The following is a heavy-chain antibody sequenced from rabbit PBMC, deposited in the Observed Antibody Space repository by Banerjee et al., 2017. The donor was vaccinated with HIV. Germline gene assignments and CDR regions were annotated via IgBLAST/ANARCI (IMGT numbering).Heavy chain of an antibody. J-gene: IGHJ4*01. D-gene: IGHD3-1*01. Sequence: APGKGLEWIACIDTSDGDTDYANWPKGRFTISKASSTTVTLKMTSLTAADTATYFCARDTWYFKLWGPGTLVTVS. CDR2: IDTSDGDT. V-gene: IGHV1S40*01. CDR3: ARDTWYFKL.